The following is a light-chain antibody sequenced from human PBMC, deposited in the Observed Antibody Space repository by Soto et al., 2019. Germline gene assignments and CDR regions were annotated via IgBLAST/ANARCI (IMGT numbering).Light chain of an antibody. CDR1: QSISSSY. CDR3: QQYGSSSYP. Sequence: EIVLTQSPGTLSLSPGERATLSCRASQSISSSYLAWYQQKPGQAPRLLIYGASNRATGIPDRFSGSGSGTHFTLAINRRDLEVLAVYYCQQYGSSSYPLDQGTKLYIK. CDR2: GAS. J-gene: IGKJ2*01. V-gene: IGKV3-20*01.